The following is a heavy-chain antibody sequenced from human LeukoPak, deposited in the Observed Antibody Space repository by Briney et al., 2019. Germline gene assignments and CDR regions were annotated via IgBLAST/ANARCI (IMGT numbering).Heavy chain of an antibody. CDR2: ISYDGSNK. D-gene: IGHD6-6*01. V-gene: IGHV3-30*01. Sequence: GGSLRLSCAASGFTFSSYAMHWVRQAPGKGLEWVAVISYDGSNKYYADSVKGRFTISRDNSKNTLYLQMNSLRAEDTAVYYCARGIAQYSSSSGPGYWGQGTLVTVSS. CDR3: ARGIAQYSSSSGPGY. J-gene: IGHJ4*02. CDR1: GFTFSSYA.